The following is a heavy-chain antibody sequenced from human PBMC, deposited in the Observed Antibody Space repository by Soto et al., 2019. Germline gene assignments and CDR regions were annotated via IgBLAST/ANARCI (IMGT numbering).Heavy chain of an antibody. CDR2: IYYSGST. V-gene: IGHV4-39*01. CDR1: GCSISSSSYY. D-gene: IGHD2-15*01. J-gene: IGHJ4*02. Sequence: SETLSLTCTFSGCSISSSSYYWGWIRQPPGKGLEWIGSIYYSGSTYYNPSLKSRVAISVDTSKNQFPLKLSSVTAADTAVYFCARGYCIDTKCHLDSWGQGTLVTVSS. CDR3: ARGYCIDTKCHLDS.